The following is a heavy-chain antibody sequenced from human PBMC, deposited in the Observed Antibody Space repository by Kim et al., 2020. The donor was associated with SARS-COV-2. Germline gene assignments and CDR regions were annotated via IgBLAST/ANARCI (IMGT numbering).Heavy chain of an antibody. V-gene: IGHV3-23*01. Sequence: GGSLRLSCAASGFTFSSYAMSWVRQAPGKGLEWVSAISGSGGSTYYADSVKGRFTISRDNSKNTLYLQMNSLRAEDTAVYYCAKDGDEVEWYYGMDVWGQGTTGNLSS. J-gene: IGHJ6*02. CDR2: ISGSGGST. CDR3: AKDGDEVEWYYGMDV. CDR1: GFTFSSYA. D-gene: IGHD3-3*01.